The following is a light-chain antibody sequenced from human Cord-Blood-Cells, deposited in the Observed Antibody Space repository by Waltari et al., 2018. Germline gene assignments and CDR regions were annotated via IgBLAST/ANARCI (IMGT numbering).Light chain of an antibody. CDR1: QSVLYSSNNKTY. V-gene: IGKV4-1*01. J-gene: IGKJ5*01. CDR3: QQYYSTIT. Sequence: DIVMTQSPDSLAVSLGERATINCKSSQSVLYSSNNKTYLALHQQRPGQPPKLLIYWASTRESGVPDRFSGSGSGTGFTLTISSLQAEDVAVYYCQQYYSTITFGQGTRLEMK. CDR2: WAS.